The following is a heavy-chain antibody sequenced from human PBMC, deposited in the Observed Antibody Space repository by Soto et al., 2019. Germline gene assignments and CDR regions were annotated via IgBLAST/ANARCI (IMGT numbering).Heavy chain of an antibody. J-gene: IGHJ4*02. CDR2: IYYSGGT. V-gene: IGHV4-30-4*01. CDR1: GGSIGSGDYY. D-gene: IGHD5-18*01. CDR3: ARVPFRAYTYGYLDY. Sequence: QVQLQESGPGLVKPSQTLSLTCTVSGGSIGSGDYYWSWIRQPPGKGLEWIGYIYYSGGTYYNPSHKSRVTMSLDMSKNQFSVKLSSVTAADTAVYYCARVPFRAYTYGYLDYWGQGTLVTVSS.